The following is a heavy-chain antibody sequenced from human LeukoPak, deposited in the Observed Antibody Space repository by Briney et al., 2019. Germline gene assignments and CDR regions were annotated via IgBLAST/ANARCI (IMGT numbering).Heavy chain of an antibody. V-gene: IGHV3-21*01. J-gene: IGHJ6*04. Sequence: GGSLRLSCAASGFTFSSHTMNWVRQAPGKGLEWVSSISSSSYIYYADSVKGRFTISRDNAKKSLYLEMNSLRAEDTAVYYCARVEPYYDILTGSVYYYYYGMDVWGRGTTVTVSS. CDR3: ARVEPYYDILTGSVYYYYYGMDV. CDR1: GFTFSSHT. CDR2: ISSSSYI. D-gene: IGHD3-9*01.